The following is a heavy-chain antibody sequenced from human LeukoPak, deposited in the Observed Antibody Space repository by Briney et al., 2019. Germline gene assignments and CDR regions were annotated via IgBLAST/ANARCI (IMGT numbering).Heavy chain of an antibody. CDR1: GGSISSYY. Sequence: SETLSLTCTVSGGSISSYYWSWIRQPPGTGLEWIGYIYYSGSTNYNPSLKSRVTISVDTSKNQFSLKLSFVTAADTAVYYCAAIVATGDYYYYGMDVWGQGTTVTVSS. CDR2: IYYSGST. J-gene: IGHJ6*02. D-gene: IGHD5-12*01. CDR3: AAIVATGDYYYYGMDV. V-gene: IGHV4-59*01.